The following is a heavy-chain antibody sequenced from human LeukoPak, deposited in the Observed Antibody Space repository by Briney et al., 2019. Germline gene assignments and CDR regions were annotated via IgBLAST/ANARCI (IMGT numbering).Heavy chain of an antibody. V-gene: IGHV3-30*02. CDR3: AKDGGWMDPSVLYWYFDL. J-gene: IGHJ2*01. Sequence: GGSLRLSCAASGFTFSSYGMNWVRQAPGKGLEWVAFIRYDGSIKYSADSVKGRFTISRDNSKNTLFLQMNSLRAQDTAVYYCAKDGGWMDPSVLYWYFDLWGRGTLVTVSS. CDR2: IRYDGSIK. CDR1: GFTFSSYG. D-gene: IGHD3-16*01.